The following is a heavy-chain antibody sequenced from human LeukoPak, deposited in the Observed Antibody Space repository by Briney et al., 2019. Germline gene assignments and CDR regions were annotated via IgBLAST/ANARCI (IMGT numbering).Heavy chain of an antibody. V-gene: IGHV4-59*01. D-gene: IGHD5-24*01. Sequence: PSETLSLTCTVSGGSIRSYYWSWIRQPPGKGLEWIGYIYWSGRTHYNPSLKSRVTISVDTSKNQFSLKLSSVTAADTAVYYCARARLQSNNWFDPWGQGTLVTVSS. J-gene: IGHJ5*02. CDR3: ARARLQSNNWFDP. CDR2: IYWSGRT. CDR1: GGSIRSYY.